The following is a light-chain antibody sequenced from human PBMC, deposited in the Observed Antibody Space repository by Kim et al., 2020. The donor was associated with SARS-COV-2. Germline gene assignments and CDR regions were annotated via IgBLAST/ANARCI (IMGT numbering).Light chain of an antibody. V-gene: IGLV2-8*01. CDR3: SSYAGNNNLV. CDR2: EVT. Sequence: GQSAPTSGTGPSSDVGNYNYVSWYQQHPGKAPKLIIYEVTKRPSGVPDRFSGSKSGNTASLTVSGLQAEDEADYYCSSYAGNNNLVFGGGTQLTVL. J-gene: IGLJ3*02. CDR1: SSDVGNYNY.